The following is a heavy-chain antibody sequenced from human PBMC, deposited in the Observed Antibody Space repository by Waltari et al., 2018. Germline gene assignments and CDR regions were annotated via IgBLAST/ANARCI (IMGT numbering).Heavy chain of an antibody. V-gene: IGHV1-69*02. J-gene: IGHJ3*02. CDR1: GGTFSSYT. CDR2: IIPILGIA. CDR3: AMGQTNYYGSGDAFDI. Sequence: QVQLVQSGAEVKKPGSSVKVSCKASGGTFSSYTISWVRQAPGQGLEWMGRIIPILGIANYAQKFQGRVTITADKSTSTAYMELSSLRSEDTAVYYCAMGQTNYYGSGDAFDIWGQGTMVTVSS. D-gene: IGHD3-10*01.